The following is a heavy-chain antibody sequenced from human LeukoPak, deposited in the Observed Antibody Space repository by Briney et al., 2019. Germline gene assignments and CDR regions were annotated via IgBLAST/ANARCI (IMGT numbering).Heavy chain of an antibody. CDR3: ARQGSSAPNTVTTKSSSIYYGMDV. V-gene: IGHV5-51*01. J-gene: IGHJ6*02. Sequence: LGESLKISCKGSGYSFTSYWIGWVRQMPGKGLEWMGIIYPGDSDTRYSPSFQGQVTISADKSISTAYLQWSSLKASDTAMYYCARQGSSAPNTVTTKSSSIYYGMDVWGQGTTVTVSS. CDR1: GYSFTSYW. D-gene: IGHD4-17*01. CDR2: IYPGDSDT.